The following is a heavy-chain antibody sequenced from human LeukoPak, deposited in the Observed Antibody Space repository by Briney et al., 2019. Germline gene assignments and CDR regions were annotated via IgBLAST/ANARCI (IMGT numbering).Heavy chain of an antibody. V-gene: IGHV3-23*01. CDR2: ISADGGGT. D-gene: IGHD6-6*01. CDR1: GFTFTNWA. Sequence: PGGSLRLSCAASGFTFTNWAITWVRQAPGMGLEWVSSISADGGGTYYADSVRGRFTISRDNSNNALYLQMDSLRAEDTAVYYCANWIGSSSRDYWGQGTLVTVSS. CDR3: ANWIGSSSRDY. J-gene: IGHJ4*02.